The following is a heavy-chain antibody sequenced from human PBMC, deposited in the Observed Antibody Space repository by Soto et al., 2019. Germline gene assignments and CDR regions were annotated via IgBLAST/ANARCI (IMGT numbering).Heavy chain of an antibody. Sequence: QVQLVESGGGVVQPGRSLRLTCAASGFIFSGSGMHWVRQAPGKGLEWVALVSNDGIRKYYGDSVQGRFTISRDNAENTLYLQMKSLSAEDTAVYYCARWVGGSMYDKSGKYDSWGQGTLVTVSS. CDR1: GFIFSGSG. D-gene: IGHD3-22*01. CDR3: ARWVGGSMYDKSGKYDS. V-gene: IGHV3-30*03. J-gene: IGHJ5*01. CDR2: VSNDGIRK.